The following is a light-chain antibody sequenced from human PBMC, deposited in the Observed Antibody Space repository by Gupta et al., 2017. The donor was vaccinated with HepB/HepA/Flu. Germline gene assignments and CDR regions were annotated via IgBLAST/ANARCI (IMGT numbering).Light chain of an antibody. J-gene: IGLJ2*01. CDR2: GNT. CDR3: RSYDSSLRVV. CDR1: STNIGAAYD. Sequence: QSVLTQPPSVSRPPGQRVTIACNGSSTNIGAAYDVHWYQRVPGRDPKVLSYGNTNRPSGVPDRFSGSKSGAAASMARPGLQAEDEADYSGRSYDSSLRVVFGGGTKVTVL. V-gene: IGLV1-40*01.